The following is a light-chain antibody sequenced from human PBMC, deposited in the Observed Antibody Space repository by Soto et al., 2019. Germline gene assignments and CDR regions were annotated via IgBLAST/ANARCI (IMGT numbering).Light chain of an antibody. Sequence: GASSDVGGYNYVSWYQQHPGKAPKLMIYDVSNRPSGVSNRFSGSKSGNTASLTISGLQAEDEADYYCSSYTSSSTLVFGTGTKVTVL. J-gene: IGLJ1*01. V-gene: IGLV2-14*04. CDR3: SSYTSSSTLV. CDR1: SSDVGGYNY. CDR2: DVS.